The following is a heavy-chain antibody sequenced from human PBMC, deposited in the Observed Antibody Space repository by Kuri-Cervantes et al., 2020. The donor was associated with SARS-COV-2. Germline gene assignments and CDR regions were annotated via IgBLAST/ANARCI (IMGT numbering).Heavy chain of an antibody. CDR2: ISYDGSNK. J-gene: IGHJ4*02. Sequence: LTCAASGFTFSSYGMHWVRQAPGKGLEWVAVISYDGSNKYYADSVKGRFTISRDNSKNTLYLQMNSLRAEDTAVYYCARAHNGRAVADFDYWGQGTLVTVSS. V-gene: IGHV3-30*03. CDR1: GFTFSSYG. CDR3: ARAHNGRAVADFDY. D-gene: IGHD6-19*01.